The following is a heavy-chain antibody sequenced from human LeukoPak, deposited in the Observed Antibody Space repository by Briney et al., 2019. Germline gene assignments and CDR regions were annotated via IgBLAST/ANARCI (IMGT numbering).Heavy chain of an antibody. CDR1: GGTFSSYA. D-gene: IGHD3-9*01. CDR2: IIPIFGTA. J-gene: IGHJ6*04. CDR3: ARSLDYDILTGYYNYYYYGMDV. V-gene: IGHV1-69*13. Sequence: ASVKVSCKASGGTFSSYAISWVRQAPGQGLEWMGGIIPIFGTANYAQKFQGRVTITADESTSTAYMELSSLRSEDTAVYYCARSLDYDILTGYYNYYYYGMDVWGKGTTVTVSS.